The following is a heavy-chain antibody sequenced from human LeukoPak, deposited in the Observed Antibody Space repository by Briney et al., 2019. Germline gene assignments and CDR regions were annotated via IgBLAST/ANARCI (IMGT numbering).Heavy chain of an antibody. Sequence: SETLSLTCTVSGGSISSGGYYWSWIRQHPGKGLEWIGYIYYSGSTYYNPSRKSRVTISVDTSKNQYSLKLSSVTAADTAVYYCARDREYYGSGSPGAFDIWGQGTMVTVSS. J-gene: IGHJ3*02. CDR2: IYYSGST. D-gene: IGHD3-10*01. CDR3: ARDREYYGSGSPGAFDI. CDR1: GGSISSGGYY. V-gene: IGHV4-31*03.